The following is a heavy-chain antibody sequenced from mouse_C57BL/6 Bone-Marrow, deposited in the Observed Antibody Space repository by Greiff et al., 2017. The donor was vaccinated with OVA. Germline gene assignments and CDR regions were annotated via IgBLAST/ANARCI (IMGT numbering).Heavy chain of an antibody. D-gene: IGHD2-3*01. CDR3: ASPYDAQDYFDY. Sequence: VQLQQSGPELVKPGASVKISCKASGYSFTDYNMNWVKQSTGKSLEWIGVINPNYGTTSYNQKFKGKATLTVDQSSSTAYMQLNSLTSEDSAVYDCASPYDAQDYFDYWGQGTTLTVSA. J-gene: IGHJ2*01. V-gene: IGHV1-39*01. CDR1: GYSFTDYN. CDR2: INPNYGTT.